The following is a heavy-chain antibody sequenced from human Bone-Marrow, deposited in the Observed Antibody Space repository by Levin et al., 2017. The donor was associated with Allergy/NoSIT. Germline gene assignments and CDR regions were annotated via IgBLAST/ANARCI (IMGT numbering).Heavy chain of an antibody. Sequence: GESLKISCLASGFTLSNSAMSWVRQAPGKGLEWVSGFSNTGSSHYGDSAKGRFTISRDTSKNTLFLQLNSLRAEDTAVYYCAKDYDILTGYYTDMDVWGTGTTVTVSS. D-gene: IGHD3-9*01. CDR3: AKDYDILTGYYTDMDV. V-gene: IGHV3-23*01. J-gene: IGHJ6*03. CDR2: FSNTGSS. CDR1: GFTLSNSA.